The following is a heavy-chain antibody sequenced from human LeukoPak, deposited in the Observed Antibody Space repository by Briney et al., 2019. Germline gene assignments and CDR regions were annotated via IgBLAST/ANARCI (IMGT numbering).Heavy chain of an antibody. CDR3: ARTTWGYYFDY. CDR2: IYYSGST. V-gene: IGHV4-59*08. CDR1: GGSISSYY. D-gene: IGHD3-16*01. J-gene: IGHJ4*02. Sequence: SETLSLTCTVSGGSISSYYWSWIRQPPGKGLEWIGYIYYSGSTNYNPSLKSRVTISVDTSKNQFSLKLSSVTAADTAVYYCARTTWGYYFDYWGQGTLVTASS.